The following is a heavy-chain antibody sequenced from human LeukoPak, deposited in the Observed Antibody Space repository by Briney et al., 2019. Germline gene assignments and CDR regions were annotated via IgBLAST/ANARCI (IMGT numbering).Heavy chain of an antibody. V-gene: IGHV4-59*01. J-gene: IGHJ4*02. CDR1: GDSISSYY. CDR2: NYNSGST. D-gene: IGHD5-18*01. Sequence: SETLSLTCTVSGDSISSYYWGWILQPPGKVLERIGYNYNSGSTNYNPSLKSRVTISINTSKKQFSLKLSSVTAADTVFYKQKTAYEIAMVHWGQGTLVTVSS. CDR3: KTAYEIAMVH.